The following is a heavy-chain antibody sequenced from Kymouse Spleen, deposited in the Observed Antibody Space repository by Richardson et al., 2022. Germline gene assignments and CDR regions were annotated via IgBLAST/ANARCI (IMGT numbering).Heavy chain of an antibody. CDR2: INHSGST. CDR1: GGSFSGYY. V-gene: IGHV4-34*01. J-gene: IGHJ4*02. Sequence: QVQLQQWGAGLLKPSETLSLTCAVYGGSFSGYYWSWIRQPPGKGLEWIGEINHSGSTNYNPSLKSRVTISVDTSKNQFSLKLSSVTAADTAVYYCARCTTGTTPFDYWGQGTLVTVSS. D-gene: IGHD1-1*01. CDR3: ARCTTGTTPFDY.